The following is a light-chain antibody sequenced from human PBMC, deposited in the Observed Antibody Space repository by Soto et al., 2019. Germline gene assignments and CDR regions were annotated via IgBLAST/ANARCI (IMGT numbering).Light chain of an antibody. CDR2: EVT. J-gene: IGLJ2*01. Sequence: QSVLTQPPSASGSPGQSVTISCTGTSSDVGGYNFVSWYQQHPGKAPKLTIYEVTKRPSGVPDRFSGSKSGNTASLTVSGLQAEDEADYYCTSYAGSNKVVFGGGTQLTVL. V-gene: IGLV2-8*01. CDR1: SSDVGGYNF. CDR3: TSYAGSNKVV.